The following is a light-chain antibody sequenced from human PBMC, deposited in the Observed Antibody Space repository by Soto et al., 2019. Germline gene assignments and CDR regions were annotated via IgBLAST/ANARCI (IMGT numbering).Light chain of an antibody. CDR3: QQYNTYTWT. CDR1: QSISNW. Sequence: DIQMTQSPSTVSASVGDRVTITCRASQSISNWLACYQQKPGKAPKLLIYDASTLESGVPSRFSGSGSGTESTLIISTLQPDDFATYCYQQYNTYTWTFGHGTKVDIK. V-gene: IGKV1-5*01. CDR2: DAS. J-gene: IGKJ1*01.